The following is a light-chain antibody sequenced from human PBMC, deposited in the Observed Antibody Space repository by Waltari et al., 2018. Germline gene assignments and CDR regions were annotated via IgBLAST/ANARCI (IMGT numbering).Light chain of an antibody. CDR3: QQYFDFPRT. CDR2: DAS. J-gene: IGKJ1*01. V-gene: IGKV1-NL1*01. Sequence: DILMTQSPSSLSASVGDRVTLTCRAIPGISDSLSWYPQKPGKAPKVLLHDASSLESGVPSRFSGSGSGTEFTLTISRLQPEDFATYYCQQYFDFPRTFGQGTRVDIK. CDR1: PGISDS.